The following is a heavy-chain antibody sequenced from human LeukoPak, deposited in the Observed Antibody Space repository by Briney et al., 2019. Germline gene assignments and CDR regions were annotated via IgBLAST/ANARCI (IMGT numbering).Heavy chain of an antibody. J-gene: IGHJ2*01. CDR3: ARDHRRLLYWYFDL. Sequence: SETLSLTCTVSGGSISSGSYYWSWIRQPAGKGLEWIVRIYTSGSTNYNPSRKSRVTISVDTSKDQFSLKLSSVTAADTAVYYCARDHRRLLYWYFDLWGRGTLVTVSS. D-gene: IGHD2/OR15-2a*01. CDR1: GGSISSGSYY. V-gene: IGHV4-61*02. CDR2: IYTSGST.